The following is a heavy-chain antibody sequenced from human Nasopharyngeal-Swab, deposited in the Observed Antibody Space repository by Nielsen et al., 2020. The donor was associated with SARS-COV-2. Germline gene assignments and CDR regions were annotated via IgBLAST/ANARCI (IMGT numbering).Heavy chain of an antibody. CDR1: GYTFTSYA. D-gene: IGHD3-10*01. CDR3: ARGVPSQYYYGSGDY. V-gene: IGHV7-4-1*02. Sequence: ASVKVSCKASGYTFTSYAMNWVRQAPGQGLEWMGWINTNTGNPTYAQGFTGRFVFSLDTSVSTAYLQISGLKAEDTAVYYCARGVPSQYYYGSGDYWGQGTLVTVSS. J-gene: IGHJ4*02. CDR2: INTNTGNP.